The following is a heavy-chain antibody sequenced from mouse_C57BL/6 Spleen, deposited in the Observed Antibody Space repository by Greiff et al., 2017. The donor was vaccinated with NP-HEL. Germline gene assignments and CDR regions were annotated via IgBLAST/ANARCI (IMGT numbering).Heavy chain of an antibody. V-gene: IGHV1-53*01. Sequence: VQLQQPGTELVQPWASVTLSCTASGYTFTSYWMHWVKQRPGQGLEWIGNINPSNGGTNYNAMFKSKATLTVDTSSSTVYMQLSSLTSENSAVYDCAREGGIRGAWFAYWGQGTLVTVAA. D-gene: IGHD3-2*02. J-gene: IGHJ3*01. CDR2: INPSNGGT. CDR3: AREGGIRGAWFAY. CDR1: GYTFTSYW.